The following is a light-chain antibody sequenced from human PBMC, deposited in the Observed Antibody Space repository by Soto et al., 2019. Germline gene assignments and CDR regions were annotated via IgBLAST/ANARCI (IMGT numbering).Light chain of an antibody. J-gene: IGKJ2*01. CDR1: QNIRTY. CDR2: AAS. V-gene: IGKV1-39*01. CDR3: QQSYSDSLT. Sequence: DIQMTQSPSSLSASVGDRVTITCRASQNIRTYLKWYQQRPGKAPKFLIYAASSLPDGVPSRFSGSESGTDFTLTISSLQPEDAATYYCQQSYSDSLTFGRGTKLEIK.